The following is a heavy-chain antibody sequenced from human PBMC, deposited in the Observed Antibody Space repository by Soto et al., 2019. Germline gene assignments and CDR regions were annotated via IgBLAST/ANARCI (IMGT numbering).Heavy chain of an antibody. D-gene: IGHD3-22*01. CDR3: ARDRPDSSRYLAERDAFDI. J-gene: IGHJ3*02. Sequence: SETLSLTCAVSGGSISSSNWWSWVRQPPGKGLEWIGEIYHSGSTNYNPSLKSRVTISVDKSKNQFSLKLSSVTAADTAVYYCARDRPDSSRYLAERDAFDIWGQGTLVTVSS. V-gene: IGHV4-4*02. CDR2: IYHSGST. CDR1: GGSISSSNW.